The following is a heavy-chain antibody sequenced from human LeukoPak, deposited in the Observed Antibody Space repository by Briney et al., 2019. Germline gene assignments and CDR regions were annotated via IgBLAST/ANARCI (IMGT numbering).Heavy chain of an antibody. V-gene: IGHV1-18*01. D-gene: IGHD2-2*01. CDR1: RYTFSRSS. J-gene: IGHJ4*02. CDR3: ARGVWIDVVVPVAVRGGFGY. CDR2: INTRNLNT. Sequence: ASVTDSSKASRYTFSRSSIIWVRQAPGQGREWMGWINTRNLNTNYTEHLQGRVVMTADTTTNTAYIEMRSVSSDDTAVYYCARGVWIDVVVPVAVRGGFGYWGQGTPVTGSS.